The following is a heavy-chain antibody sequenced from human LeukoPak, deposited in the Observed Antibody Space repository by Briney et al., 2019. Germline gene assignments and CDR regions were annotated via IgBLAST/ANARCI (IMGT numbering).Heavy chain of an antibody. Sequence: SETLSLTCTVSGGSISSSSYYWGWIRQPPGKGLEWIGSIYYSGSTNYNPSLKSRVTISVDTSKNQFSLKLSSVTAADTAVYYCARGPFPYYDYVWGSYRYAGYFDYWGQGTLVTVSS. D-gene: IGHD3-16*02. V-gene: IGHV4-39*07. J-gene: IGHJ4*02. CDR2: IYYSGST. CDR1: GGSISSSSYY. CDR3: ARGPFPYYDYVWGSYRYAGYFDY.